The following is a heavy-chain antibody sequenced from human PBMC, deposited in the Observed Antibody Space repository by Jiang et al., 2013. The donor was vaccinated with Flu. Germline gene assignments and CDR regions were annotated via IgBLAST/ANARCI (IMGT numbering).Heavy chain of an antibody. CDR1: GFTLSNYD. D-gene: IGHD3-10*01. CDR2: IRYDGSNK. J-gene: IGHJ4*02. V-gene: IGHV3-30*02. Sequence: VQLVESGGGVVQPGGSLRLSCAASGFTLSNYDMHWVRQAPGKGLEWVAFIRYDGSNKYYADSVKGRFTVSRDNSKNTLYLQMSSLRAEDTAVYYCAKEEVRGLISRLKSYYFGYWGQGTLVTVSS. CDR3: AKEEVRGLISRLKSYYFGY.